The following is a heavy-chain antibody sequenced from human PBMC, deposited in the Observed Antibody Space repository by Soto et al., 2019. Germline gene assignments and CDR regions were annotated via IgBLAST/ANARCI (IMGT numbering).Heavy chain of an antibody. J-gene: IGHJ1*01. CDR1: GFTVSSNY. Sequence: GGSLRLSCAASGFTVSSNYMSWVRQAPGKGLEWVSVIYSGGSTYYADSVKGRFTISRDNSKNTLYLQMNSLRAEDTAVYYCARVSWLPAALVLGGYFQHWGQGTLVTVSS. CDR2: IYSGGST. D-gene: IGHD2-2*01. CDR3: ARVSWLPAALVLGGYFQH. V-gene: IGHV3-66*01.